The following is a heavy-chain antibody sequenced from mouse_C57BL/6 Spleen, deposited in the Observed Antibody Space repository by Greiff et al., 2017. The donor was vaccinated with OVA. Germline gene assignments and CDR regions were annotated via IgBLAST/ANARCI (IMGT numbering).Heavy chain of an antibody. V-gene: IGHV1-55*01. CDR3: AEIYHSNPACFAY. J-gene: IGHJ3*01. Sequence: VQLQQPGAELVKPGASVKMSCKASGYTFTSYWITWVKQRPGQGLEWIGDIYPGSGSTNYNEKFKSKATLTVDTSSSTAYMQLSSLTSEDSAFYYCAEIYHSNPACFAYWGQGTMVTVSA. CDR1: GYTFTSYW. D-gene: IGHD2-5*01. CDR2: IYPGSGST.